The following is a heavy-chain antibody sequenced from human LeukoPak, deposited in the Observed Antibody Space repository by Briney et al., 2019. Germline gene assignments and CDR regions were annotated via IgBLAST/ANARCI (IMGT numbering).Heavy chain of an antibody. V-gene: IGHV1-69*05. Sequence: SVKVSCKASGGTYSSYAISWVRQAPGQGLAWMGGTIPMFGTASYAQKLQGRVTMTTDTSTSTAYMELRSLRSDDTAVYYCARDQGPYYYDSSGSGFDPWGQGTLVTVSS. CDR2: TIPMFGTA. CDR1: GGTYSSYA. D-gene: IGHD3-22*01. CDR3: ARDQGPYYYDSSGSGFDP. J-gene: IGHJ5*02.